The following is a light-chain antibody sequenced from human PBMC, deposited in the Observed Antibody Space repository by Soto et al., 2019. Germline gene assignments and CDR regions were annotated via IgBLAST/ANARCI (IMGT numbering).Light chain of an antibody. CDR3: QQYSKWPLT. V-gene: IGKV3-15*01. Sequence: EIVMTQSPATLSVSPGERVTLSCRASQSVSSYLAWYQQKPGQAPRLLIYGASTGATGIPARFSSSGSGTEFILTISSXXXEDFAVYYCQQYSKWPLTFGGGT. J-gene: IGKJ4*01. CDR2: GAS. CDR1: QSVSSY.